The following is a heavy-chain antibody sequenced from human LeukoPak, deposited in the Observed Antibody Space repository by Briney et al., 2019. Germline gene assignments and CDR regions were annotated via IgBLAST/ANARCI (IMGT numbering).Heavy chain of an antibody. CDR3: ARHASFIPY. CDR2: ISDNEGST. Sequence: WGSLTLSCAASGFTFNYYAMSWVRQAPGKGLEWVSGISDNEGSTYYTDSVKGRFTISRDNTKNTVYLQMNNLRPDDTAVYFCARHASFIPYWGQGTLVTVSS. J-gene: IGHJ4*02. V-gene: IGHV3-23*01. D-gene: IGHD2-2*01. CDR1: GFTFNYYA.